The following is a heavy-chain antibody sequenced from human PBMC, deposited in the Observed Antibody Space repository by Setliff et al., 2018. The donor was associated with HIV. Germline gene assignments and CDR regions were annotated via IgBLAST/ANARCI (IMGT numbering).Heavy chain of an antibody. J-gene: IGHJ1*01. CDR2: INTRGDNK. CDR1: GHTFISYH. Sequence: ASVKVSCKAPGHTFISYHIHWVRQAPGQGLEWMGIINTRGDNKDYAQKFQGRLTVTRDTSTSTVYMELSSLRSEDTAVYYCARDWEARADYYDTSGQAQYFQHWGQGTLVTVSS. CDR3: ARDWEARADYYDTSGQAQYFQH. V-gene: IGHV1-46*01. D-gene: IGHD3-22*01.